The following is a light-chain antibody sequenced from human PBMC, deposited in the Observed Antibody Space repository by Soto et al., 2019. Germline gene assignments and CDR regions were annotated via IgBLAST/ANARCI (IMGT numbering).Light chain of an antibody. CDR3: QQYGSSPFT. J-gene: IGKJ3*01. CDR2: GAS. CDR1: QSVSSSY. Sequence: ESVWTQSPGTLSLSPGERATLSCRASQSVSSSYLAWYQQKPGQAPRLLIYGASSRATGIPDRFSGSGSGTDFTLTISRLEPEDFAVYYCQQYGSSPFTFGPGT. V-gene: IGKV3-20*01.